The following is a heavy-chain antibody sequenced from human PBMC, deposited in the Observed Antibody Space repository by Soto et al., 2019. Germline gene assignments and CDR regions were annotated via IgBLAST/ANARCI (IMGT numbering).Heavy chain of an antibody. CDR2: INRSGST. D-gene: IGHD3-3*01. Sequence: PSETLSLTCAVCGGSFSGYYWSWIRQPPGKGLEWIGEINRSGSTNYNPSLKSRVTISVYTSKNQFSLKLSSVTAADTAVYYCARGHGIRFLEWLGLGAAYYYGSDVLGKGKTVSVS. CDR1: GGSFSGYY. V-gene: IGHV4-34*01. CDR3: ARGHGIRFLEWLGLGAAYYYGSDV. J-gene: IGHJ6*04.